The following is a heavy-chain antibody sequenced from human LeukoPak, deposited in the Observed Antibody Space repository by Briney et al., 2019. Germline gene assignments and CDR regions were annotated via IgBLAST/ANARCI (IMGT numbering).Heavy chain of an antibody. V-gene: IGHV3-30-3*01. J-gene: IGHJ5*02. D-gene: IGHD6-19*01. CDR3: AREGRYSGWSFDP. Sequence: PGRSLRLSCAASGFTFSSYAMHWVRQAPGKGLEWVAVISYDGSNKYYADSVKGRFTISRDNSKNTLYLQMNSLRAEDTAVYYCAREGRYSGWSFDPWGQGTLVTVSS. CDR2: ISYDGSNK. CDR1: GFTFSSYA.